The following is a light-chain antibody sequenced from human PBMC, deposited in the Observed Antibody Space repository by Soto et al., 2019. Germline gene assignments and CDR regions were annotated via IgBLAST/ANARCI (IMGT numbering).Light chain of an antibody. CDR3: QRTYTAPRT. J-gene: IGKJ1*01. CDR1: QSITIY. Sequence: DIQMTQSPSSLSASVGDRVTITCRASQSITIYLNWYQQQPGKAPRLLIYGASTLQTGVPSRFSGSGSMTDFTLTISDLQPEDFATYYCQRTYTAPRTFGQGTKVDIK. CDR2: GAS. V-gene: IGKV1-39*01.